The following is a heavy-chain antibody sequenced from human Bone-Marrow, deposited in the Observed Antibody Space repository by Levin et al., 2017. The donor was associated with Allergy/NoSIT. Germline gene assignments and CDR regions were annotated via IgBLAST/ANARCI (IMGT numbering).Heavy chain of an antibody. Sequence: GGSLRLSCAASGFTFRSYGMHWVRQDPGKGLEWVAVIWYSGSHQYYADSVKGRFTISRDSSKNTLFLQMNNLTVEDTAVYFCARDIGYEATFYGLDVWGQGTTVTVSS. J-gene: IGHJ6*02. D-gene: IGHD5-12*01. V-gene: IGHV3-33*01. CDR3: ARDIGYEATFYGLDV. CDR2: IWYSGSHQ. CDR1: GFTFRSYG.